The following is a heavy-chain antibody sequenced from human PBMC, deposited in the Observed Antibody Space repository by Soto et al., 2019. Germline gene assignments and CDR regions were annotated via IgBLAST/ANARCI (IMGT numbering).Heavy chain of an antibody. V-gene: IGHV4-59*01. CDR2: IFYSGST. J-gene: IGHJ6*02. CDR3: ATQTGLYYYGLDV. CDR1: GGSINAFF. Sequence: XGTLSLTCTVSGGSINAFFWSWVRQPPGKGLESIGYIFYSGSTNYNPSLKSRVTISLDTSKTQFSLNLTSVTAADTAVYYCATQTGLYYYGLDVWGQGTMVTVSS.